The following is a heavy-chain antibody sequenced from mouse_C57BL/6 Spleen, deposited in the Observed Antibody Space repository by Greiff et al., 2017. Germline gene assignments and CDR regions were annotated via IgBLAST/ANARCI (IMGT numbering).Heavy chain of an antibody. J-gene: IGHJ2*01. CDR3: ARSPNYDGSNLFDY. D-gene: IGHD1-1*01. Sequence: QVQLQQSGAELARPGASVKLSCKASGYTFTSYGISWVKQSTGQGLEWIGEIYPRSGNTYYNEKFKGKATLTADKSSSTAYMELRSLTSEDSAVYFCARSPNYDGSNLFDYWGQGTTLTVSS. V-gene: IGHV1-81*01. CDR2: IYPRSGNT. CDR1: GYTFTSYG.